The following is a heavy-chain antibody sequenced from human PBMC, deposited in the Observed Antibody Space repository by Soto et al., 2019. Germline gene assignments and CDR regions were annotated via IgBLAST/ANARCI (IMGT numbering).Heavy chain of an antibody. CDR2: IYPGDSDS. CDR1: GYSFAGYW. CDR3: AKHEGYCSTTTCSNFDY. V-gene: IGHV5-51*01. Sequence: GESLKISCKGSGYSFAGYWIAWVRQMPGKGLEWMGIIYPGDSDSSYSPSFQGQVTISADKSINTAYLHWSSLKASGTAIYYCAKHEGYCSTTTCSNFDYWGQGTLVTVSS. J-gene: IGHJ4*02. D-gene: IGHD2-2*01.